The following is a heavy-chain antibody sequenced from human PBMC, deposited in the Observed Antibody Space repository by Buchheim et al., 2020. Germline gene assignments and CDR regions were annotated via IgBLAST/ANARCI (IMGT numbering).Heavy chain of an antibody. CDR3: ARDSCSGGGCYAPLHGMDV. Sequence: QVQLVQSGAEVKKPGSSVKVSCKASGGTFSSYAISWVRQAPGQGLEWMGGIIPIFGTANYAQKFQGRVTITAEKSTSTAYMELSSLRSEDTAVYYCARDSCSGGGCYAPLHGMDVWGQGTT. D-gene: IGHD2-15*01. CDR2: IIPIFGTA. CDR1: GGTFSSYA. J-gene: IGHJ6*02. V-gene: IGHV1-69*06.